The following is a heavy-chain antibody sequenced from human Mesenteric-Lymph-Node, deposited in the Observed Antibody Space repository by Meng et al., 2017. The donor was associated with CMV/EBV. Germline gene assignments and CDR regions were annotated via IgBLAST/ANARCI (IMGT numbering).Heavy chain of an antibody. CDR1: EFTFSSYS. V-gene: IGHV3-21*01. D-gene: IGHD5-18*01. J-gene: IGHJ4*02. CDR3: ATLRDGYTYD. CDR2: ISSSGVYI. Sequence: GESLKISCAASEFTFSSYSMNWVRQAPGKGLEWVSSISSSGVYIYYADSVKGRFTISRDNAKNLLYLQMNSLRAEDTAVYYCATLRDGYTYDWGQGTLVTVSS.